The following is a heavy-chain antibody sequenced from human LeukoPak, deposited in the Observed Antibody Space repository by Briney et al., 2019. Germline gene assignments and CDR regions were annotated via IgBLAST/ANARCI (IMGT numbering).Heavy chain of an antibody. CDR1: GYSISSGYY. CDR2: IYHSGST. CDR3: ARVFSTNYYDDRGWFDP. D-gene: IGHD3-22*01. V-gene: IGHV4-38-2*02. J-gene: IGHJ5*02. Sequence: NPSETLSLTCTVSGYSISSGYYWGWIRQPPGKGLEWIGSIYHSGSTYYNPSLKSRVTISVDTSKNQFSLKLSSVTAADTAVYYCARVFSTNYYDDRGWFDPWGQGTLVTVSS.